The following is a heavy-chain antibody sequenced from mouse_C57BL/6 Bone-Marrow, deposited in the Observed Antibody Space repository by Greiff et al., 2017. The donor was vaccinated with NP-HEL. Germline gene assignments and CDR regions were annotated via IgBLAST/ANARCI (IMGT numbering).Heavy chain of an antibody. V-gene: IGHV14-4*01. CDR2: IDPENGDT. J-gene: IGHJ4*01. CDR3: TPRRLRLRGYYAIDY. Sequence: VQLQQSGAELVRPGASVKLSCTASGFNIKDDYMNWVKQRTEQGLEWIGWIDPENGDTDYDTKFQGKATITADTSSNTAYLQLCSLTSEHTAVYSGTPRRLRLRGYYAIDYWGQGTPVTVSS. CDR1: GFNIKDDY. D-gene: IGHD3-2*02.